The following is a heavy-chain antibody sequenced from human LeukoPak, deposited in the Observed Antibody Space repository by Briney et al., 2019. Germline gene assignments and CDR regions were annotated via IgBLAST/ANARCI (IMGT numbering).Heavy chain of an antibody. CDR1: GYTRTELS. CDR3: ATDISSGWYVAFDI. CDR2: FDPEDGET. V-gene: IGHV1-24*01. D-gene: IGHD6-19*01. J-gene: IGHJ3*02. Sequence: ASVKVSCKVSGYTRTELSMHWVRQAPGKGLEWMGGFDPEDGETIYAQKFQGRVTMTEDTSTDTAYMELSSLRSEDTAVYYCATDISSGWYVAFDIWGQGTMVTVSS.